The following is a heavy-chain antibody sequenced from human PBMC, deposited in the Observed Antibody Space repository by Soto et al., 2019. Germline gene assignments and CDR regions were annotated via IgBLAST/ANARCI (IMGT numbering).Heavy chain of an antibody. V-gene: IGHV3-30*18. CDR3: AKGKMKFTIYYYYYGMDV. CDR2: ISYDGSNK. Sequence: GGSLRLSCAASGFTFSSYGMHWVRQAPGKGLEWVAVISYDGSNKYYADSVKGRFTISRDNSKNTLYLQMNSLRAEDTAVYYCAKGKMKFTIYYYYYGMDVWGQGTTVTVSS. J-gene: IGHJ6*02. CDR1: GFTFSSYG. D-gene: IGHD2-2*02.